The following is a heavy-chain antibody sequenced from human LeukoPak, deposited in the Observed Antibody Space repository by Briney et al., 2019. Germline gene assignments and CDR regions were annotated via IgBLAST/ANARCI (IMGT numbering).Heavy chain of an antibody. J-gene: IGHJ4*02. Sequence: GASVKVSCKASGYTFTSYAMHWVRQAPGQRLEWMGWINAGNGNTKYSQKFQGRVTMTRNTSISTAYMELSSLRSEDTAVYYCARGYGAAGIPSDYWGQGTLVTVSS. CDR3: ARGYGAAGIPSDY. V-gene: IGHV1-3*01. CDR2: INAGNGNT. CDR1: GYTFTSYA. D-gene: IGHD6-13*01.